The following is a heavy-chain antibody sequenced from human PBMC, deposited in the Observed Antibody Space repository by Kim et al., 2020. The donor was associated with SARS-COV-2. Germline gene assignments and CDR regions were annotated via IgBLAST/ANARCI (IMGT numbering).Heavy chain of an antibody. V-gene: IGHV3-23*01. CDR3: AKDSNWGNFFDY. CDR1: GFTFSSYA. Sequence: GGSLRLSCAASGFTFSSYAMSWVRQAPGKGLEWVSTISGSAVSTYYADSVKGRFTISRDNSKNTLYLQMNSLRAEDTAVYYCAKDSNWGNFFDYWGQGTLVTVSS. CDR2: ISGSAVST. D-gene: IGHD7-27*01. J-gene: IGHJ4*02.